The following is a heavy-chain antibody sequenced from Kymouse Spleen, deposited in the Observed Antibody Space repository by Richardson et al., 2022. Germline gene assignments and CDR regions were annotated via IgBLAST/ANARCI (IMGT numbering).Heavy chain of an antibody. CDR2: IYYSGST. CDR3: ARHRYNWNYGGWFDP. J-gene: IGHJ5*02. V-gene: IGHV4-39*01. D-gene: IGHD1-7*01. CDR1: GGSISSSSYY. Sequence: QLQLQESGPGLVKPSETLSLTCTVSGGSISSSSYYWGWIRQPPGKGLEWIGSIYYSGSTYYNPSLKSRVTISVDTSKNQFSLKLSSVTAADTAVYYCARHRYNWNYGGWFDPWGQGTLVTVSS.